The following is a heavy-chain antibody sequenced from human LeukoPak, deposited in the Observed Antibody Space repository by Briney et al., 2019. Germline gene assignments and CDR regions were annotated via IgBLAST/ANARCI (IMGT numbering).Heavy chain of an antibody. Sequence: ASVKVSCKASGYTFTSYDINWVRQATGQGLEWTGWMNPNSGNTGYAQKFQGRVTMTRNTSISTAYMELSSLRSEDTAVYYCARLDITMVRGVIISDYYYGMDVWGQGTTVTVS. J-gene: IGHJ6*02. CDR2: MNPNSGNT. CDR1: GYTFTSYD. CDR3: ARLDITMVRGVIISDYYYGMDV. D-gene: IGHD3-10*01. V-gene: IGHV1-8*01.